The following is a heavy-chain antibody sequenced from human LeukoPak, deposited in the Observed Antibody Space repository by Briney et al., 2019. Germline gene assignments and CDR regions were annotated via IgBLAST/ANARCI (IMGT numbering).Heavy chain of an antibody. CDR1: GFTFSNYR. J-gene: IGHJ4*02. Sequence: TGGSLRLSCAVSGFTFSNYRMNWVRQAPGKGLEWVSSISSSSSYIYYADSVKGRFTISRDNAKNSLYLQMNSLRAEDTAVYYCARERVATILDYWGQGTLVTVSS. V-gene: IGHV3-21*01. CDR2: ISSSSSYI. CDR3: ARERVATILDY. D-gene: IGHD5-12*01.